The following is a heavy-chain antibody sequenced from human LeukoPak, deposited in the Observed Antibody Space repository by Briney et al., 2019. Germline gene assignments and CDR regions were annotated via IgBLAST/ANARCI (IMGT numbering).Heavy chain of an antibody. CDR2: IYSGGST. CDR1: GFTVRSNY. D-gene: IGHD3-22*01. J-gene: IGHJ4*02. CDR3: ARADSSGYQRQFDY. V-gene: IGHV3-53*01. Sequence: GGSLRLSCAASGFTVRSNYMSWVRQAPGKGLEWVSVIYSGGSTYHADSVKGRFTISRDISKNTLYLQMSSLRAEDTAVYYCARADSSGYQRQFDYWGQGTLVTVSS.